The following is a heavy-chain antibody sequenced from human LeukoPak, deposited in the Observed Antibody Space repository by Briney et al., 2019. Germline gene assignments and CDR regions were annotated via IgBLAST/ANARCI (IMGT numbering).Heavy chain of an antibody. V-gene: IGHV1-69*05. J-gene: IGHJ4*02. D-gene: IGHD3-3*01. CDR3: ATFWSGYYNY. CDR2: VIPIFGTA. CDR1: GGTFSSYA. Sequence: ASVKVSCKASGGTFSSYAISWVRQVPGQGLEWMGRVIPIFGTANYAQKFQGRVTITTDESTSTAYMELSSLRSEDTAVYYCATFWSGYYNYWGQGTLVTVSS.